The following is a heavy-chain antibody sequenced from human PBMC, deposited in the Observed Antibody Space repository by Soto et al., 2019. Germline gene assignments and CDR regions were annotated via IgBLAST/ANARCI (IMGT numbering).Heavy chain of an antibody. J-gene: IGHJ3*02. CDR1: GFTVSSNY. CDR2: IYSGGST. V-gene: IGHV3-53*04. Sequence: EVQLVESGGGLVQPGGSLRLSCAASGFTVSSNYMSWVRQAPGKGLEWVSVIYSGGSTYYADSVKGRFTISRHNSKITLYLQMNSLRAEDTAVYYCARDTPLDAFDIWGQGTMVTVSS. D-gene: IGHD2-15*01. CDR3: ARDTPLDAFDI.